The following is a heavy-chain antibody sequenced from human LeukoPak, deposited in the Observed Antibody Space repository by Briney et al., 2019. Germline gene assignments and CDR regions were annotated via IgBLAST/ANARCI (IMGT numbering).Heavy chain of an antibody. J-gene: IGHJ4*02. CDR1: GGTFSTYA. D-gene: IGHD3-10*01. CDR2: IIPLFGTA. Sequence: SVKVSCKASGGTFSTYAVNWVRQAPGQGLEWMGGIIPLFGTANYAQKFQGRVTITTDESTSTAYMELSSLRSEDTAIYYCARVFARGGEISGSYYYYWGQGTLVTVSS. V-gene: IGHV1-69*05. CDR3: ARVFARGGEISGSYYYY.